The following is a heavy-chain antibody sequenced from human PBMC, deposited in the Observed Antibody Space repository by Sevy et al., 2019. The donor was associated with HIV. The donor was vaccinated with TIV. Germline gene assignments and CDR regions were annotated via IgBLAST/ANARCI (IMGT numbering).Heavy chain of an antibody. CDR2: ISSSSSYI. V-gene: IGHV3-21*01. J-gene: IGHJ3*02. D-gene: IGHD3-10*01. CDR3: ARDRGMVRAFDI. Sequence: GGYLRLSCAASGFTFSSYSMNWVRQAPGKGLEWVSSISSSSSYIYYADSVKGRFTISRDNAKNSLYLQMNSLRAEDTAVYYCARDRGMVRAFDIWGQGTMVTVSS. CDR1: GFTFSSYS.